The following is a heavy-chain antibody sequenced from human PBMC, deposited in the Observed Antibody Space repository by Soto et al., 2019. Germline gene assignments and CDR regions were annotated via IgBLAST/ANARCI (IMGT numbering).Heavy chain of an antibody. Sequence: GASVKVSCKASGYTFTSYAMHWVRQAPGQRLEWMGWINAGNGNTKYSQKFQGRVTITRDTSASTAYMELSSLRSEDTAVYYCASSAWAQPDHYGMEVWGKGTTVTVSS. CDR3: ASSAWAQPDHYGMEV. CDR1: GYTFTSYA. D-gene: IGHD7-27*01. J-gene: IGHJ6*04. CDR2: INAGNGNT. V-gene: IGHV1-3*01.